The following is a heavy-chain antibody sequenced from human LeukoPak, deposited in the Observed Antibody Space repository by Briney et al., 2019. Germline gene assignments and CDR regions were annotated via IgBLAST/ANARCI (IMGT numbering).Heavy chain of an antibody. V-gene: IGHV4-34*01. CDR1: GGSFSGYY. CDR2: INRSGST. CDR3: ARCGGSYYRPFDY. D-gene: IGHD1-26*01. J-gene: IGHJ4*02. Sequence: SETLSLTCAVYGGSFSGYYWSWIRQPTGKGLEWIGEINRSGSTNYNPSLKSRVTISVDTSKNQFSLKLSSVTAADTAVYYCARCGGSYYRPFDYWGQGTLVTVSS.